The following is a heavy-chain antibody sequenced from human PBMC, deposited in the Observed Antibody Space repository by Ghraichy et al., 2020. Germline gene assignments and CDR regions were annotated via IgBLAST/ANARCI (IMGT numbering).Heavy chain of an antibody. Sequence: GESLNISCAASGFTFSSYGMHWVRQAPGKGLEWVAVISYDGSNKYYADSVKGRFTISRDNSKNTLYLQMNSLRAEDTAVYYCAKDLHLGYFDLWGRGTLVTVSS. V-gene: IGHV3-30*18. CDR2: ISYDGSNK. CDR1: GFTFSSYG. J-gene: IGHJ2*01. CDR3: AKDLHLGYFDL.